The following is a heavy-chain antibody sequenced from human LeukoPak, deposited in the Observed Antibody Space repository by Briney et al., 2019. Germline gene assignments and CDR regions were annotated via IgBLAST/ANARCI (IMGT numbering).Heavy chain of an antibody. CDR2: ISTSGNS. V-gene: IGHV4-4*07. J-gene: IGHJ3*02. CDR1: GGSISSYY. Sequence: SETLSLTCTVSGGSISSYYWTSIRQPAGKGLEWIGRISTSGNSNYNPSLKSRVTMSLDTSKNHFSLNLRSVTAADTAVYYCARENSSSYRAFDIWGQGTMVTVSS. CDR3: ARENSSSYRAFDI. D-gene: IGHD6-13*01.